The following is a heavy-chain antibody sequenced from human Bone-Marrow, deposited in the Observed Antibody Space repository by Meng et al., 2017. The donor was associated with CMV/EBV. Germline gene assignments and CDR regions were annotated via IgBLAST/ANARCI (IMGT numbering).Heavy chain of an antibody. Sequence: GESLKISCAASGFTFSSYAMSWVRQAPGKGLEWVSYISSSGSTIYCADSVKGRFTISRDNSKNTLYLQMNSLRAEDTAVYYCAKLGATDAQYFQHWGQGTLVTVSS. V-gene: IGHV3-23*01. CDR2: ISSSGSTI. CDR3: AKLGATDAQYFQH. CDR1: GFTFSSYA. D-gene: IGHD1-26*01. J-gene: IGHJ1*01.